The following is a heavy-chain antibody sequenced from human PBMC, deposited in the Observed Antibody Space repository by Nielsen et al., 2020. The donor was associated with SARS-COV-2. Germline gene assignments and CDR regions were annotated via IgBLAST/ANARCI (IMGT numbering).Heavy chain of an antibody. Sequence: SVKVSCKASGGTFSSYAISRVRQAPGQGLEWMGGIIPIFGTANYAQKFQGRVTITADESTSTAYMELSSLRSEDTAVYYCARDQQGDGYFDYWGQGTLVTVSS. D-gene: IGHD3-10*01. J-gene: IGHJ4*02. V-gene: IGHV1-69*13. CDR1: GGTFSSYA. CDR3: ARDQQGDGYFDY. CDR2: IIPIFGTA.